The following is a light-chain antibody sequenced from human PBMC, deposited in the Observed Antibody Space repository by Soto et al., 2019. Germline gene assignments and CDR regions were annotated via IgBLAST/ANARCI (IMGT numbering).Light chain of an antibody. CDR2: EVS. CDR3: SSYTSSSTRVL. Sequence: QSALTQPASVSGSPGQSITISCTGTSSDVGDYNYVSWYQQHPGKAPKLMIYEVSNRPSGVSNRFSGSKSGNTASLTISGLQAEDEADYYCSSYTSSSTRVLFGGGTKLTVL. J-gene: IGLJ2*01. V-gene: IGLV2-14*01. CDR1: SSDVGDYNY.